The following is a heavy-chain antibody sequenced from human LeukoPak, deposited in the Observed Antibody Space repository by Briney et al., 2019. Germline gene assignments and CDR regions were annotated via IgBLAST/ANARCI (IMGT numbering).Heavy chain of an antibody. CDR1: GLSVSSHW. V-gene: IGHV3-7*01. J-gene: IGHJ3*02. CDR3: ARDFNDGSTVPHSCVI. CDR2: IQDHGAER. Sequence: GGSLRLSCEASGLSVSSHWMSWVRQAPGRGLEWVATIQDHGAERTYVDSVKGRFTIYRNNAKNSLYLQMTSLRDDDTAIYYCARDFNDGSTVPHSCVIWGQGTMVTVS. D-gene: IGHD1-1*01.